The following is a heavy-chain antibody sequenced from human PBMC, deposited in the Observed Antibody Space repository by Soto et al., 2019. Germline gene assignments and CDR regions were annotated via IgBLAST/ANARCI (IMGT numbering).Heavy chain of an antibody. CDR2: ISYDGSNK. CDR3: ALRRGRRAYYFDF. V-gene: IGHV3-30*03. J-gene: IGHJ4*02. D-gene: IGHD3-10*01. CDR1: GFTFSSYG. Sequence: QVQLVESGGGVVQPGRSLRLSCAASGFTFSSYGMHWVRQAPGKGLEWVAVISYDGSNKYYADSVKGRFTVSRHNSKNTLYLKMNSLSAEDTAVYYCALRRGRRAYYFDFSCRGTLVTVSS.